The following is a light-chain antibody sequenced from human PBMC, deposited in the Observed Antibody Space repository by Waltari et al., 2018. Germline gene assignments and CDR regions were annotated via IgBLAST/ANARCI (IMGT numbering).Light chain of an antibody. Sequence: SYELTQPPSVSVSPGPTAPSPCSGDGLGDKYVWWYQQKPGQSPVAVIYSDDKRPSGIPERFSGSNSGNTATLTIGGTQTTDEGDYYCQAWDDTTVVFGAGTKVTV. CDR1: GLGDKY. CDR3: QAWDDTTVV. CDR2: SDD. J-gene: IGLJ2*01. V-gene: IGLV3-1*01.